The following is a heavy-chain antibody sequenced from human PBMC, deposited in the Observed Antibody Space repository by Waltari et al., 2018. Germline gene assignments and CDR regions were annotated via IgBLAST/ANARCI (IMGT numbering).Heavy chain of an antibody. CDR3: ARSGLPIYGMDV. V-gene: IGHV3-23*01. CDR2: FISSCGST. J-gene: IGHJ6*02. D-gene: IGHD6-25*01. CDR1: GFTFSSYA. Sequence: EVQLLESGGGLVQPGGSLRLSCAASGFTFSSYAMSWVRQAPGKGLDWVSSFISSCGSTYYADAVKCRLTISRDDSKNTLYLQMNSLRAEDTAVYYCARSGLPIYGMDVWGQGTTVTVSS.